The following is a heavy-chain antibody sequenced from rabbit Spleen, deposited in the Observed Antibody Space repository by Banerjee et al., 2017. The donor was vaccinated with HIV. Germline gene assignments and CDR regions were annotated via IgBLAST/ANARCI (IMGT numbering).Heavy chain of an antibody. V-gene: IGHV1S40*01. CDR2: TAAGRSAFT. Sequence: QSLEESGGGLVQPEGSLTLTCTTSGFSFSNSYYMCWVRQAPGKGLEWIACTAAGRSAFTYYASWAKGRFTCSKASSTTVTLQMTSLTAADTATYFCARDTGTSFSTYGMDLWGPGTLVTVS. D-gene: IGHD8-1*01. CDR3: ARDTGTSFSTYGMDL. CDR1: GFSFSNSYY. J-gene: IGHJ6*01.